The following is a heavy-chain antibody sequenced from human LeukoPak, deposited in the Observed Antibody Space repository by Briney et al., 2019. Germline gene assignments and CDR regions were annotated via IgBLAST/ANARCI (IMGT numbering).Heavy chain of an antibody. D-gene: IGHD2-2*02. CDR1: GYTFTGYY. CDR2: INPNSGGT. Sequence: ASVKVSCKASGYTFTGYYMHWVRQAPGQGLEWMGWINPNSGGTNYAQKFQGRVTMTRDTSISTAYMELSRLRSDDTAVYYCASQEGYCSSTSRFTGYYGMDVWGQGTTVTVSS. CDR3: ASQEGYCSSTSRFTGYYGMDV. V-gene: IGHV1-2*02. J-gene: IGHJ6*02.